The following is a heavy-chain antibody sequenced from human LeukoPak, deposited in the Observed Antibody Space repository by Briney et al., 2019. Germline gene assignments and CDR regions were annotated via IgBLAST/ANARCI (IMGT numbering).Heavy chain of an antibody. D-gene: IGHD5-18*01. CDR1: GYTFTSYD. CDR3: ARGLWIQLWLVRDAFDI. J-gene: IGHJ3*02. V-gene: IGHV1-8*03. Sequence: GASVTVSCKASGYTFTSYDINWVRQATGQGLEWMRWMNPNSGNTGYAQKFQGRVTITRNTSISTAYMELSSLRSEDTAVYYCARGLWIQLWLVRDAFDIWRPGTMVTVSS. CDR2: MNPNSGNT.